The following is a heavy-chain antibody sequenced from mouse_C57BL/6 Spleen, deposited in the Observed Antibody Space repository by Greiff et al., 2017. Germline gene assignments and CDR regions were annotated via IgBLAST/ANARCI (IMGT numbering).Heavy chain of an antibody. CDR1: GFTFSDYG. CDR3: AVGVVARYAMDY. D-gene: IGHD1-1*01. J-gene: IGHJ4*01. Sequence: EVKLVESGGGLVKPGGSLKLSCAASGFTFSDYGMHWVRQAPEQGLEWVAYISRGSSTIYYADTVKGRFTISRDNAKNTLFLQMTSLRSEDTAMYYCAVGVVARYAMDYWGQGTSVTVSS. CDR2: ISRGSSTI. V-gene: IGHV5-17*01.